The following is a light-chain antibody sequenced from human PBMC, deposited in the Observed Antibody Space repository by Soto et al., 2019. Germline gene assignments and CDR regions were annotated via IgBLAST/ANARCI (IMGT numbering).Light chain of an antibody. Sequence: EIVMTQSPASPSVSPGERATLSCRASQSVSSNLAWYQQKPGQAPRLLIYGASTRATGIPARFSGSGSGTEFTLTIRSLQSEDFAVYYCQQYNNWPPITFGQGTRREI. CDR2: GAS. CDR1: QSVSSN. J-gene: IGKJ5*01. V-gene: IGKV3D-15*01. CDR3: QQYNNWPPIT.